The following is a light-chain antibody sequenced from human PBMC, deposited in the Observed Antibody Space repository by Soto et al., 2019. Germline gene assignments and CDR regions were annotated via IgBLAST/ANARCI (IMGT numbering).Light chain of an antibody. J-gene: IGKJ1*01. CDR1: QSVSSDY. Sequence: EIVLTQSPGTLSLSPGERATLSCRASQSVSSDYLAWFQQKPGQASRLLIFGASNRDTGIPDRFSGSGSGTDFTLTISRLEPEDFEMYYCQQYGSSPGTFGQGPKGEVK. CDR3: QQYGSSPGT. V-gene: IGKV3-20*01. CDR2: GAS.